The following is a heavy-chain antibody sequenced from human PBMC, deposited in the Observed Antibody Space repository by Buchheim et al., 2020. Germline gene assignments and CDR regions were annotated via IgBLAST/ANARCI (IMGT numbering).Heavy chain of an antibody. CDR2: ISSSSSTI. J-gene: IGHJ3*02. D-gene: IGHD6-19*01. CDR3: ARPSIAVGNAFDI. V-gene: IGHV3-48*01. Sequence: EVQLVESGGGLVQPGGSLRLSCAASGFTFSSYSMNWVRQAPGKGLEWVSYISSSSSTIYYADSVKGRFTISRDNAKNALYLQMNRLRAEDTAVYYCARPSIAVGNAFDIWGQGT. CDR1: GFTFSSYS.